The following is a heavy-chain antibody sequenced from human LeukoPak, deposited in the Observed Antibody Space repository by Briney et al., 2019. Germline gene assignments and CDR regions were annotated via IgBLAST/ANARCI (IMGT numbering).Heavy chain of an antibody. V-gene: IGHV4-61*01. J-gene: IGHJ4*02. CDR1: GGSVSSGSYY. CDR3: ARVRGYRGYDFWSGYYIDS. D-gene: IGHD3-3*01. Sequence: PSETLSLTCTVSGGSVSSGSYYWSWIRQPPGKGLEWIGYIYYSGSTNYNPSLKSRVTISVDTSKNQFSLKLSSVTAADTAVYYCARVRGYRGYDFWSGYYIDSWGQGTLVTVSS. CDR2: IYYSGST.